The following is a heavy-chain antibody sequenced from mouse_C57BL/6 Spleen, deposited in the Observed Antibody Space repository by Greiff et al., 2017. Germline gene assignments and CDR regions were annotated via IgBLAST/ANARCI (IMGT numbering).Heavy chain of an antibody. V-gene: IGHV1-64*01. D-gene: IGHD2-1*01. CDR2: IHPNSGST. Sequence: VQLQQPGAELVKPGASVKLSCKASGYTFTSYWMHWVKQRPGQGLEWIGMIHPNSGSTNYNEKFKSKATLTVDKSSSTAYMQLSSLTSEDSAVYYCARSQGNDAMDYWGQGTSVTVSS. CDR1: GYTFTSYW. J-gene: IGHJ4*01. CDR3: ARSQGNDAMDY.